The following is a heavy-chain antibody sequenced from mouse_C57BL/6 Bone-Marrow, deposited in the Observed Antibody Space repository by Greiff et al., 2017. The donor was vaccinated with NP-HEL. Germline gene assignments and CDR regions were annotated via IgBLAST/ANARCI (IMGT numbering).Heavy chain of an antibody. CDR2: ISYDGSN. V-gene: IGHV3-6*01. CDR3: ARGAYYGNYD. J-gene: IGHJ2*01. Sequence: VQLKESGPGLVKPSQSLSLTCSVTGYSITSGYYWNWIRQFPGNKLEWMGYISYDGSNNYNPSLKNRISLTRDTSKNQFFLKLNSVTTEDTATYYCARGAYYGNYDWGQGTTLTVSS. CDR1: GYSITSGYY. D-gene: IGHD2-10*01.